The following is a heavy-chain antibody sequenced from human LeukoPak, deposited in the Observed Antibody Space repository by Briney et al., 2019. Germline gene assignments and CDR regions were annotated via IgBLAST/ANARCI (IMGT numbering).Heavy chain of an antibody. D-gene: IGHD3-22*01. J-gene: IGHJ4*02. CDR1: GFTFSSYA. V-gene: IGHV3-23*01. CDR2: ISGSGGST. Sequence: GGSLRLSCAASGFTFSSYAMSWVRQAPGKGLEWVSAISGSGGSTYYADSVKGRFTISRDNSKNTLYLQMNSLRAEDTAVYYCAKPFYYDSSGYSARKPYYFDYWGQGTLVTVTS. CDR3: AKPFYYDSSGYSARKPYYFDY.